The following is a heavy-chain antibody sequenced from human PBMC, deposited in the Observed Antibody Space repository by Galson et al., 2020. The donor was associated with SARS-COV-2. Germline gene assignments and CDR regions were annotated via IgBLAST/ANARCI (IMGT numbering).Heavy chain of an antibody. CDR1: GFTFDDYA. Sequence: GGSLRLSCAASGFTFDDYAMHWVRQAPGKGLEWVSLISWDGGSTYYADSVKGRFTISRDNSKNSLYLQMNSLRAEDTALYYCAKDITPKGKGYCSSTSCYAGYYYYGMDVWGQGTTVTVSS. CDR2: ISWDGGST. V-gene: IGHV3-43D*03. J-gene: IGHJ6*02. D-gene: IGHD2-2*01. CDR3: AKDITPKGKGYCSSTSCYAGYYYYGMDV.